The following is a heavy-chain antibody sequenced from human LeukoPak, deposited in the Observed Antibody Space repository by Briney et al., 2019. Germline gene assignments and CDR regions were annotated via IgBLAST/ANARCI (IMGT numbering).Heavy chain of an antibody. D-gene: IGHD3-22*01. J-gene: IGHJ4*02. CDR1: GYTFTSYA. CDR3: ARGGEKYYYDNSGYPRHADY. CDR2: INAGNGNT. Sequence: ASVKVSCKASGYTFTSYAMHWVRQAPGQRLEWMGWINAGNGNTKYSQKFQGRVTITRDTSASTAYMELSSLRSEDTAVYYCARGGEKYYYDNSGYPRHADYWGQGTLVSVSS. V-gene: IGHV1-3*01.